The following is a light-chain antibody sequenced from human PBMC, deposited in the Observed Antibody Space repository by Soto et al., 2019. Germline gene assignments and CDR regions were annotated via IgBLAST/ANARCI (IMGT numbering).Light chain of an antibody. Sequence: QSALTQPASVSGSPGQSITISCNGTSSDIGGFNYVSWYQQHPGKAPTLIIYEVSNRPSGISHRFSGSKSGDTASLTISGLQAEDEGDYYCCSYAGDYMFVFGTGTQLTVL. V-gene: IGLV2-14*03. J-gene: IGLJ1*01. CDR3: CSYAGDYMFV. CDR2: EVS. CDR1: SSDIGGFNY.